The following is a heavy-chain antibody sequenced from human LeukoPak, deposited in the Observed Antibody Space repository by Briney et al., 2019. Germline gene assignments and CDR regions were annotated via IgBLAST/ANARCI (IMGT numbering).Heavy chain of an antibody. CDR1: GFTFSSYS. D-gene: IGHD3-22*01. J-gene: IGHJ3*02. CDR2: ISSSSSYI. CDR3: ARDDTNSYYYDSSGPAHAFDI. V-gene: IGHV3-21*01. Sequence: KPGGSLRLSCAASGFTFSSYSMNWVRQAPGKGLEWVSFISSSSSYIYYADSVKGRFTISRDNAKNSLYLQMNSLRAEDTAVYYCARDDTNSYYYDSSGPAHAFDIWGQGTMVTVSS.